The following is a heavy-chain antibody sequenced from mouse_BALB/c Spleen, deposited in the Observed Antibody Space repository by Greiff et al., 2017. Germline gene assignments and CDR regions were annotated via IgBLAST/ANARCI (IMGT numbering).Heavy chain of an antibody. J-gene: IGHJ3*01. CDR1: GYTFTDYN. CDR2: IYPYNGGT. D-gene: IGHD2-10*01. V-gene: IGHV1S29*02. CDR3: ATYYGNSAWFAY. Sequence: EVQLQQSGPELVKPGASVKISCKASGYTFTDYNMHWVKQSHGKSLEWIGYIYPYNGGTGYNQKFKGKATLTVDKSSSTAYMQLSSLTSEDSAVYYCATYYGNSAWFAYWGQGTLGTVSA.